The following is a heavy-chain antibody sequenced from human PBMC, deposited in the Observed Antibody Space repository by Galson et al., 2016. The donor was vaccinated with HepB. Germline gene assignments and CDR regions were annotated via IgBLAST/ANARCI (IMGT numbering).Heavy chain of an antibody. Sequence: SLRLSCAASGFTFSSFTLNWVRQAPGKGLEWVSSISSSNSYTYNANSVQGRFTISRDNAKNSLYLQMNSLRAEDTAVYYCAVMSIFGVVILDYWGQGALVTVSS. CDR3: AVMSIFGVVILDY. V-gene: IGHV3-21*01. CDR1: GFTFSSFT. CDR2: ISSSNSYT. D-gene: IGHD3-3*01. J-gene: IGHJ4*02.